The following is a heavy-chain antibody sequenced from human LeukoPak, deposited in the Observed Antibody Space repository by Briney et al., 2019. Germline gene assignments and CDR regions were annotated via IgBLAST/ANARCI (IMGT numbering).Heavy chain of an antibody. J-gene: IGHJ4*02. CDR3: ARAGGYNSPFGY. Sequence: PSETLSLTRTVSGGSISSYYWSWIRQPPGKGLEWIGYIYYSGSTNYNPSLKSRVTISVDTSKNQFSLKLSSVTAADTAVYYCARAGGYNSPFGYWGQGTLVTVSS. V-gene: IGHV4-59*01. CDR1: GGSISSYY. D-gene: IGHD5-24*01. CDR2: IYYSGST.